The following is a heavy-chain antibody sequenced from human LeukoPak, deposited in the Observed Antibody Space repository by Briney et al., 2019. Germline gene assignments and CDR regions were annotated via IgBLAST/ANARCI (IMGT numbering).Heavy chain of an antibody. J-gene: IGHJ4*02. CDR1: GYTFTSYY. CDR2: INPSGGST. Sequence: ASVKVSCKASGYTFTSYYMHWVRQAPGQGLEWMGIINPSGGSTSYAQKFQGRVTMTRDMSTSTVYMELSSLRSEDTAVYYCARGTTAYYGSGGYFDYWGQGTLVTVSS. D-gene: IGHD3-10*01. CDR3: ARGTTAYYGSGGYFDY. V-gene: IGHV1-46*01.